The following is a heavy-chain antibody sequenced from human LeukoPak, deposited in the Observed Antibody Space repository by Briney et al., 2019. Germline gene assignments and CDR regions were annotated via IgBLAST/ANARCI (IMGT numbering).Heavy chain of an antibody. CDR1: GFTFSSYE. Sequence: GGSLRLSCGVSGFTFSSYEMNWVRQAPGKGLEWVSYISSSGSTIYYADSVKGRFTISRDNAKNSLYLQMNSLRAEDTAVYYCASRRSGWVNAFDIWGQGTMVTVSS. CDR2: ISSSGSTI. D-gene: IGHD3-22*01. CDR3: ASRRSGWVNAFDI. J-gene: IGHJ3*02. V-gene: IGHV3-48*03.